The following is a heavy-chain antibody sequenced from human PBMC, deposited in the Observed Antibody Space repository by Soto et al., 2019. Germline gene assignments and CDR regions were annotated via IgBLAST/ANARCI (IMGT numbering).Heavy chain of an antibody. CDR3: ATDDYNSVDY. D-gene: IGHD4-4*01. CDR1: GFTFSSYN. V-gene: IGHV3-48*02. J-gene: IGHJ4*02. CDR2: ISRSSTII. Sequence: EVQLVEPGGSLVQPGGSLRLSCIVSGFTFSSYNMNWVRQAPGKGLEWVSYISRSSTIIYYADSVKGRFTISRDNGKKSLYLQMNNLRDEDTAVYYCATDDYNSVDYWGQGTLVTVSS.